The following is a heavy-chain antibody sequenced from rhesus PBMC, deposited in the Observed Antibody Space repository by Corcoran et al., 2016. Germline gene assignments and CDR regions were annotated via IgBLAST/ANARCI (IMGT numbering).Heavy chain of an antibody. J-gene: IGHJ6*01. CDR3: ARRNGRYNGLDS. D-gene: IGHD4-29*01. CDR1: GGSISGYW. CDR2: SDSSGST. Sequence: QLQLQESGPGLVKPSETLSLTCAVSGGSISGYWWSWIRQPPGKGLEWVGRSDSSGSTDYNPSLKSRVTISRDTSKNQFSLKLSSVTAADTAVYYCARRNGRYNGLDSWGQGVVVTVSS. V-gene: IGHV4-160*01.